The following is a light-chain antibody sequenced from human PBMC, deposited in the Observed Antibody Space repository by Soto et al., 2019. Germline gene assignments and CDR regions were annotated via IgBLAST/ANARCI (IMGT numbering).Light chain of an antibody. CDR1: QSVSSSY. J-gene: IGKJ2*01. CDR2: GAS. CDR3: QQYGSSP. V-gene: IGKV3-20*01. Sequence: EIVLTQSPGTLSLSPGERATLSCRASQSVSSSYLAWYQQKPGQAPRLLIYGASSRATGIPDRFSGSGSGTDFTLTISRREPEDFAVYYCQQYGSSPFGQGTKLEIK.